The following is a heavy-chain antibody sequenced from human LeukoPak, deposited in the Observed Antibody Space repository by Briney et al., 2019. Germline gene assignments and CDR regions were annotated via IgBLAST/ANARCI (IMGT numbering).Heavy chain of an antibody. CDR2: IGTAGDT. CDR3: ARASTRSSIFDY. V-gene: IGHV3-13*01. J-gene: IGHJ4*02. CDR1: GFTFSSYD. Sequence: GGSLRLSCAASGFTFSSYDMHWVRQATGKGLEWVSAIGTAGDTYYPGSVKGRFTISRENAKNSLYLQMNSLRAGDTAVYYCARASTRSSIFDYWGQGTLVTVSS. D-gene: IGHD1-26*01.